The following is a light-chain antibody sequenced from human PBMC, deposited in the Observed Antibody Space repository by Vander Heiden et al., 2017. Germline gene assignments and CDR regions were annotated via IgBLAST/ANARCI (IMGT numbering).Light chain of an antibody. CDR3: QQFNSYPPLT. V-gene: IGKV1-13*02. Sequence: AIQLTQSPSSLSASVGGRVTITCRASQGISSALAWYQQKPGKAPKLLICDASSLQSGVPSRFSGGGSGTYFTLTISSLQPEDLATYFCQQFNSYPPLTFGGGTKVEIK. J-gene: IGKJ4*01. CDR2: DAS. CDR1: QGISSA.